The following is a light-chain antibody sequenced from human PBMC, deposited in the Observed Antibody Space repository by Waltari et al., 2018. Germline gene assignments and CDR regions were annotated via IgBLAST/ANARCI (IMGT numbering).Light chain of an antibody. J-gene: IGKJ3*01. CDR3: QQLNSYPPFT. CDR1: QGISSY. Sequence: IQLTQSPSSLSASVGDRVTITCRASQGISSYLAWYQQKPGKAPKLLISAASNLQSGGPSRFSGSGSGTDFTLTISSLQPEDFATYYCQQLNSYPPFTFGPGTKVDIK. V-gene: IGKV1-9*01. CDR2: AAS.